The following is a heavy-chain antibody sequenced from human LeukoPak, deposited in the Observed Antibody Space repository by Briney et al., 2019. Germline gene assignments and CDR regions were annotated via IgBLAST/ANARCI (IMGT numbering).Heavy chain of an antibody. Sequence: KASETLSLTCTVSGDSYSSPYWSWIRQPPGKGLEWIGSFFYTGGTYYNPSLSSRVIISGDTSKNEFSLKLTSVTAADTAVYYCAITENDYGDYHPDYWGQGTLVTVSS. J-gene: IGHJ4*02. CDR2: FFYTGGT. CDR1: GDSYSSPY. CDR3: AITENDYGDYHPDY. D-gene: IGHD4-17*01. V-gene: IGHV4-59*11.